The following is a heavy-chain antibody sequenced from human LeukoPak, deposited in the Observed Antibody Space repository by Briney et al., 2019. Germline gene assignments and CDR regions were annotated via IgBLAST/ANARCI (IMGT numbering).Heavy chain of an antibody. CDR2: IYYSGST. V-gene: IGHV4-59*01. J-gene: IGHJ5*02. CDR3: AREYYDSSGSNWFDP. Sequence: SETLSLTCTVSGGSISSYYWSWIRQPPGKGLEWIGYIYYSGSTNYNPSLRSRVTISVDTSKNQFSLKLSSVTAADTAVYYCAREYYDSSGSNWFDPWGQGTLVTVSS. D-gene: IGHD3-22*01. CDR1: GGSISSYY.